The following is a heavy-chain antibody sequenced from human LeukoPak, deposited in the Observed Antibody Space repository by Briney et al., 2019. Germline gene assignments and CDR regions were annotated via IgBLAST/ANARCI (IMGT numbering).Heavy chain of an antibody. D-gene: IGHD2-2*01. J-gene: IGHJ4*02. V-gene: IGHV3-7*01. CDR3: ARGRYSSRSGGYYFDI. CDR2: IKKDGIEK. Sequence: GGSLRLSCVVSGFTLRRDWMSWVRQAPGKGLEWVANIKKDGIEKYYVESVKGRFTISRDNAKNSLYLQMNSLRAEDTAVYYCARGRYSSRSGGYYFDIWGQGTLVTVSS. CDR1: GFTLRRDW.